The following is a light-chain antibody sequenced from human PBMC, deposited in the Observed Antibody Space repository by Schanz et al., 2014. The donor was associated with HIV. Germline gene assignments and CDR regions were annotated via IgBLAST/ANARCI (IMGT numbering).Light chain of an antibody. CDR1: SSDVGGYNY. CDR2: DVS. Sequence: QSVLTQPASVSGPPGQSITISCTGSSSDVGGYNYVSWYQQHPDKAPKLMIYDVSDRPSGVSNRFSGSKSGNTASLTISGLQADDEADYYCSSYTSSSPYVFGTGTKLTVL. J-gene: IGLJ1*01. CDR3: SSYTSSSPYV. V-gene: IGLV2-14*03.